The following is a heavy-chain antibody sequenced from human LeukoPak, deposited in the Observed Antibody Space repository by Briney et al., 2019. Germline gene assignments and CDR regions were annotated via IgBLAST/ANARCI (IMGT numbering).Heavy chain of an antibody. J-gene: IGHJ5*01. CDR1: GFTFYNYA. D-gene: IGHD2-15*01. CDR3: VKEGGSFLTWFDS. Sequence: GGSLRLSCAASGFTFYNYAMSWVRQAPGKGLGWVSALIDSGDTTYYADSVKGRFTISRDNSKNTLFLQMNSLTAEDTAIYYCVKEGGSFLTWFDSWGQGSLVTVSS. CDR2: LIDSGDTT. V-gene: IGHV3-23*01.